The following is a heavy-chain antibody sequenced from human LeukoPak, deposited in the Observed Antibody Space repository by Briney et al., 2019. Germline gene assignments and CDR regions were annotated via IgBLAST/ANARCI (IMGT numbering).Heavy chain of an antibody. J-gene: IGHJ5*02. V-gene: IGHV1-2*02. Sequence: ASVKVSCKTSGYTFTDYYLHWVRQAPGQPLEWMGWINPNSGGTSSAQKFQGRVTMTRDTSITTVYMEVSWLTSDDTAIYYCARADRLHGGPYLIGPWGQGTLVTVSS. CDR3: ARADRLHGGPYLIGP. CDR1: GYTFTDYY. D-gene: IGHD2-21*01. CDR2: INPNSGGT.